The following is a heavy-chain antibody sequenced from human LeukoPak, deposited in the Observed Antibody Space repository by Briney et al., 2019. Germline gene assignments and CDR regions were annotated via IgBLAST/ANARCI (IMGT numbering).Heavy chain of an antibody. D-gene: IGHD5-12*01. CDR1: GFTFSSYA. CDR3: AKDRGVATITDYYYYMDV. J-gene: IGHJ6*03. V-gene: IGHV3-30*02. CDR2: IRYDGSNK. Sequence: PGESLRLSCAASGFTFSSYAMHWVRQAPGKGLEWVAFIRYDGSNKYYADSVKGRFTISRDNSKNTLYLQMNSLRAEDTAVYYCAKDRGVATITDYYYYMDVWGKGTTVTVSS.